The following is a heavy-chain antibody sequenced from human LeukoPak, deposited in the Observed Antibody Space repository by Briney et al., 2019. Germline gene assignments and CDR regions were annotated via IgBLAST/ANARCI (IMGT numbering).Heavy chain of an antibody. CDR3: ARRRWADAFDI. V-gene: IGHV5-51*01. CDR1: GYSFTSYW. CDR2: IYPGDSDT. D-gene: IGHD4-23*01. Sequence: GESLKISCQGSGYSFTSYWIGWVRQMPGKGLEWMGIIYPGDSDTRYSPSFQGQFTISVDKSISTSYLQWSSLKASDTAMYYCARRRWADAFDIWGQGTMVTVSS. J-gene: IGHJ3*02.